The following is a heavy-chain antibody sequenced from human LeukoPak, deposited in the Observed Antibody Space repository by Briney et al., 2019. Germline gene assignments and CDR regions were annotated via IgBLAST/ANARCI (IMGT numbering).Heavy chain of an antibody. CDR3: ARDLRSVDTAMDY. CDR2: INTNTGNP. V-gene: IGHV7-4-1*02. D-gene: IGHD5-18*01. CDR1: GYTFTSYA. J-gene: IGHJ4*02. Sequence: HRASVKVSCKASGYTFTSYAMNWVRQAPGQGLEWMGWINTNTGNPTYAQGFTGRFVFSLDTSVSTAYLQISSPKAEDTAVYYCARDLRSVDTAMDYWGQGTLVTVSS.